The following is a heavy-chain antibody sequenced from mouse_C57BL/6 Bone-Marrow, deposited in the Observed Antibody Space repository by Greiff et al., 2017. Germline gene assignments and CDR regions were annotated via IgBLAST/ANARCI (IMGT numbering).Heavy chain of an antibody. CDR3: TREGIYYDYDGGGPAWFAY. CDR1: GYTFPDYE. CDR2: IDPETGGT. Sequence: VQLQQSGAELVRPGASVTLSCKASGYTFPDYEMHWVKQTPVHGLEWIGAIDPETGGTAYNQKFKGKAILTADKSSSTAYMELRSLTSEDSAVYYCTREGIYYDYDGGGPAWFAYWGQGTLVTVSA. V-gene: IGHV1-15*01. J-gene: IGHJ3*01. D-gene: IGHD2-4*01.